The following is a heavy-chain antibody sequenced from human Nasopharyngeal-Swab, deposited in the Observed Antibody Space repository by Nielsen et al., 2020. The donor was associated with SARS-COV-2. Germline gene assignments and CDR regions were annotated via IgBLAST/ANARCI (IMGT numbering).Heavy chain of an antibody. D-gene: IGHD4/OR15-4a*01. CDR2: INPNSGGT. CDR3: ARDLVADYALTVRRNYYYGMDV. J-gene: IGHJ6*02. CDR1: GYTFTGYY. V-gene: IGHV1-2*04. Sequence: ASVKVSCKASGYTFTGYYMHWVRQAPGQGLEWMGWINPNSGGTNYAQKFQGWVTMTRDTSISTAYMELSRLRSDDTAVYYCARDLVADYALTVRRNYYYGMDVWGQGTTVTVSS.